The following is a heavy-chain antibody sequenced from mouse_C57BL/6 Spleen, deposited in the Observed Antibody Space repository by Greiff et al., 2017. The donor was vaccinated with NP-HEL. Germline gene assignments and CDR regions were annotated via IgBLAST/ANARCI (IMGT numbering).Heavy chain of an antibody. CDR1: GYTFTSYW. V-gene: IGHV1-59*01. CDR2: IDPSDSYT. J-gene: IGHJ2*01. Sequence: QVQLQQPGAELVRPGTSVKLSCKASGYTFTSYWMHWVKQRPGQGLEWIGVIDPSDSYTNYNQKFKGKATLTVDTSSSTAYMQLSSLTSEDSAVYCCARSVWYDFDDWGQGTTLTVSS. D-gene: IGHD2-10*02. CDR3: ARSVWYDFDD.